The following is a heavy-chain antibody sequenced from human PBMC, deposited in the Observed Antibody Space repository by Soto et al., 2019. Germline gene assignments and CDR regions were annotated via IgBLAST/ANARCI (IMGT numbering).Heavy chain of an antibody. CDR1: GYTFTGYY. Sequence: ASVKVSCKASGYTFTGYYMHWVRQAPGQGLEWMGWINPNSGGTNYAQKFQGWVTMTRDTSISTAYMELSRLRSDVTAVYYCARPGGFGATDAFDIWGQGTMVTVSS. CDR2: INPNSGGT. V-gene: IGHV1-2*04. J-gene: IGHJ3*02. D-gene: IGHD3-10*01. CDR3: ARPGGFGATDAFDI.